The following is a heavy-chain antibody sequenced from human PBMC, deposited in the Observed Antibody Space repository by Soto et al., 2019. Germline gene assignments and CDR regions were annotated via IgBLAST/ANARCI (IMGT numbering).Heavy chain of an antibody. J-gene: IGHJ6*02. D-gene: IGHD3-3*01. V-gene: IGHV4-39*01. CDR3: AKPSAWDDFWSGYYRDLGYYYGMDV. CDR1: GGSISSYY. Sequence: NPSETLSLTCTVSGGSISSYYWGWIRQPPGKGLEWIGSIYYSGSTYYNPSLKSRVTISVDTSKNQFSLKLSSVTAADTAVYYCAKPSAWDDFWSGYYRDLGYYYGMDVWGQGTTVTVSS. CDR2: IYYSGST.